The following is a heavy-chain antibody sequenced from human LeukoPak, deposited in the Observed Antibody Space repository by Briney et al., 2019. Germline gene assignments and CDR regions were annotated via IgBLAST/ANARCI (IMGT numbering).Heavy chain of an antibody. J-gene: IGHJ2*01. Sequence: GGSLRLSCAASRFTFSTYSMNWVRQAPGKGLEGVSSISSGSSYIYYADSVKGRFTISRDNDKNSLYLQMNSLRAQDTAVYYCAESDTTGYIPREWDYWYFDLWGRGTLVTVSS. CDR3: AESDTTGYIPREWDYWYFDL. V-gene: IGHV3-21*01. D-gene: IGHD1-1*01. CDR1: RFTFSTYS. CDR2: ISSGSSYI.